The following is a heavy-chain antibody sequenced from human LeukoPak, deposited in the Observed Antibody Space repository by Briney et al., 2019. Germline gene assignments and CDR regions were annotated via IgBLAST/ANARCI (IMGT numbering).Heavy chain of an antibody. CDR2: IYYSGTT. V-gene: IGHV4-59*01. D-gene: IGHD3-10*01. CDR1: GGSISSYY. Sequence: SETLSLTCTVSGGSISSYYWSWIRQPPGKGLEWIGYIYYSGTTNYNPSLKSRVTISVDTSKNQFSLKLSSVTTADAAVYYCVRARDIAVSWFGDLLSSETYFDYWGQGTLVTVSS. CDR3: VRARDIAVSWFGDLLSSETYFDY. J-gene: IGHJ4*02.